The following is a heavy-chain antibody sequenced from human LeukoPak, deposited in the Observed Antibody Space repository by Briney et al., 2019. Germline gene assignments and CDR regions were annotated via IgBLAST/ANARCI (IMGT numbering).Heavy chain of an antibody. Sequence: ASVKVSCKASGYTFTGYYMHWVRQAPGQGLEWMGRINPNSGGTNYAQKFQGRVTMTRDTSISTAYMELSRLRSEDTAVYYCARVEDCTNGVCLSDAFDIWGQGTMVTVSS. CDR2: INPNSGGT. V-gene: IGHV1-2*06. D-gene: IGHD2-8*01. J-gene: IGHJ3*02. CDR3: ARVEDCTNGVCLSDAFDI. CDR1: GYTFTGYY.